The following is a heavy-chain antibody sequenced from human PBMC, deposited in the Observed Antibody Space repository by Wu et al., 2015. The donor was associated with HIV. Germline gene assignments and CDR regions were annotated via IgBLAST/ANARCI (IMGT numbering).Heavy chain of an antibody. Sequence: QVQLVQSGAEVKKPGSSVKVSCKASGGTFSSYAISWVRQAPGQGLEWMGGIIPIFGTANYAQKFQGRVTITTDESTSTAYMELSSLRSEDTAVYYCARVLRLCSSTSCYVRFLVPTPWGQGTLGPPSP. D-gene: IGHD2-2*01. CDR3: ARVLRLCSSTSCYVRFLVPTP. V-gene: IGHV1-69*05. CDR2: IIPIFGTA. J-gene: IGHJ5*02. CDR1: GGTFSSYA.